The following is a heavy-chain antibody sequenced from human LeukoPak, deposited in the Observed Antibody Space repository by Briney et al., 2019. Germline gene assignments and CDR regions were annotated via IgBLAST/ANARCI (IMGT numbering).Heavy chain of an antibody. D-gene: IGHD1-26*01. J-gene: IGHJ6*02. V-gene: IGHV3-30-3*01. CDR3: FRLVRRAAYEMDV. CDR1: GFTFSSYA. CDR2: ISYDGSNK. Sequence: GGSLRLSCAASGFTFSSYAMHWVRQAPGKGLDWVAVISYDGSNKYYAYSVKGRFTISRDNSKNTLYLQMNRLRAEDTAVYYFFRLVRRAAYEMDVWGQGTTVTVSS.